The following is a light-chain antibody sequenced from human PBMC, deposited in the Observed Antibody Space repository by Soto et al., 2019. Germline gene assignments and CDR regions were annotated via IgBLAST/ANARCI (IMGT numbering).Light chain of an antibody. Sequence: QSVLTQPPSASGSPGQLVTISCTGANSDVGSYNFVSWYQQHPGRAPKLLIYEVSKRPSGVPDRFSGSKSGNTASLTVSGLQAEDEADYYCSSYAGTNTRYLFGSGTKVTVL. J-gene: IGLJ1*01. CDR1: NSDVGSYNF. CDR2: EVS. CDR3: SSYAGTNTRYL. V-gene: IGLV2-8*01.